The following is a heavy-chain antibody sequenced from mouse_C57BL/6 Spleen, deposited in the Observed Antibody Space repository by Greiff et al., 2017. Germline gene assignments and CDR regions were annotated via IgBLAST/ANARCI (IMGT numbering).Heavy chain of an antibody. V-gene: IGHV1-69*02. CDR1: GYTFTSYW. CDR3: ARRRALCAIDY. J-gene: IGHJ4*01. D-gene: IGHD6-1*01. CDR2: IEPSDSYT. Sequence: QVQLQQPGAELVKPGASVKLSCKASGYTFTSYWMHWVKQRPGQGLEWIGEIEPSDSYTNYNQKFKGKTTLTVDKSSSTAYLQLSSLTSEVSAVFYCARRRALCAIDYWGQGTSVTVSS.